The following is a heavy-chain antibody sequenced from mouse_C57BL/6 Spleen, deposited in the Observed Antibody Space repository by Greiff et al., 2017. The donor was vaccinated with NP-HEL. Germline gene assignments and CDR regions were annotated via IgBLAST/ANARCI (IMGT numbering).Heavy chain of an antibody. Sequence: VQGVESGAELVRPGASVKLSCKASGYTFTDYYINWVKQRPGQGLEWIARIYPGSGNTYYNEKFKGKATLTAEKSSSTAYMQLSSLTSEDSAVYFCARRAGYSNYWYFDVWGTGTTVTVSS. CDR3: ARRAGYSNYWYFDV. D-gene: IGHD2-5*01. V-gene: IGHV1-76*01. J-gene: IGHJ1*03. CDR2: IYPGSGNT. CDR1: GYTFTDYY.